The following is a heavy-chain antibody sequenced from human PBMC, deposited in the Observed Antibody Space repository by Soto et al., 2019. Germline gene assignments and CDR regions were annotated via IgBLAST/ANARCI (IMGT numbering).Heavy chain of an antibody. CDR3: ARDREPSVYHGMAV. V-gene: IGHV3-11*01. J-gene: IGHJ6*02. CDR2: ISGGGTTV. CDR1: GFAFSDFY. Sequence: QVQVVESGGGLVKPGGSLRLSCAASGFAFSDFYMSWTCQAPGKGLEGILYISGGGTTVFYADSVKGRFTISRDNAQKSLYLQMDSLTSEDTAIYYCARDREPSVYHGMAVWGQGTTVTVSS.